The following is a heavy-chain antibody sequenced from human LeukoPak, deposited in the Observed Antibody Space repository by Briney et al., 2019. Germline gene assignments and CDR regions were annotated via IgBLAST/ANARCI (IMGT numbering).Heavy chain of an antibody. CDR2: IYYSGST. Sequence: SETLSLTCTVSGDSFSRYYWTWIRQPPGKGLEWIGYIYYSGSTNYNPSLKSRVTISVDTSKNQFSLKLSSVTAADTAVYYCARLSGYDFVTGEIVYWGQGTLVTVSS. V-gene: IGHV4-59*08. D-gene: IGHD5-12*01. J-gene: IGHJ4*02. CDR3: ARLSGYDFVTGEIVY. CDR1: GDSFSRYY.